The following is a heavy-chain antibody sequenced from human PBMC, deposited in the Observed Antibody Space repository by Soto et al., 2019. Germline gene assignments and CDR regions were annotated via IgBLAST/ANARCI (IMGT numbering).Heavy chain of an antibody. J-gene: IGHJ4*02. V-gene: IGHV1-69*13. CDR2: IIPIFGTA. CDR3: ARNYCTNGVCYYNFDY. CDR1: GGTFSSYA. D-gene: IGHD2-8*01. Sequence: ASVKVSCKASGGTFSSYAISWVRQAPGQGLEWMGGIIPIFGTANYAQKFQGRVTITADESASTAYMELSSLRSEDTAVYYCARNYCTNGVCYYNFDYWGQGTLVTVSS.